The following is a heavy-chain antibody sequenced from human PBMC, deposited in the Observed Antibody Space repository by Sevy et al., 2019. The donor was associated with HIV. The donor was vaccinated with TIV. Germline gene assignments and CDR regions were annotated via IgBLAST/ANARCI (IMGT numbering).Heavy chain of an antibody. V-gene: IGHV3-7*01. CDR3: ARGSYGHYVSDAFDI. CDR2: IKQDGSEK. J-gene: IGHJ3*02. CDR1: GFTFSSYW. D-gene: IGHD4-17*01. Sequence: GGSLRLSCAASGFTFSSYWMSWVRQAPGKGLEWVANIKQDGSEKYYVDSVKGRFTISRDNAKNSLYLQMNSLRAEDTAVYYCARGSYGHYVSDAFDIWGQGTMVTVSS.